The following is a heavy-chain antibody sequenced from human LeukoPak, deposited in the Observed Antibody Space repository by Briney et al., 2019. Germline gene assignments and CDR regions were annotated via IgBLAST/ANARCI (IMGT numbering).Heavy chain of an antibody. J-gene: IGHJ4*02. CDR1: GFTFSSYS. CDR3: ARGYSSSSRAFGY. D-gene: IGHD6-6*01. Sequence: PGGSLRLSCAASGFTFSSYSMSWVRQAPGKGLEWVSSISSSSSYIYYADSVKGRFTISRDNAKNSLYLQMNSLRAEDTAVYYCARGYSSSSRAFGYWGQGTLVTVSS. CDR2: ISSSSSYI. V-gene: IGHV3-21*01.